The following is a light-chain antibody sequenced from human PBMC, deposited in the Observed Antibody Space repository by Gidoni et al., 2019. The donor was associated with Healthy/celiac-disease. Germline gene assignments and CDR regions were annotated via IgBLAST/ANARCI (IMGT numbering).Light chain of an antibody. Sequence: EIVFTQSPGTLSLSPGERATLSCRASQSVSRSYLAWYQQKPGQAPRLLIYGASSRATGIPDRFSGSGSGTDFTLTISRLEPEDVAVYYWQQYGSSPRTFGQGTKVEIK. V-gene: IGKV3-20*01. CDR1: QSVSRSY. J-gene: IGKJ1*01. CDR2: GAS. CDR3: QQYGSSPRT.